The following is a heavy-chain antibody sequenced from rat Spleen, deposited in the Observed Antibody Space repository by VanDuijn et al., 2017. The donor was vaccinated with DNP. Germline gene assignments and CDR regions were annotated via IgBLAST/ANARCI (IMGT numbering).Heavy chain of an antibody. V-gene: IGHV5-25*01. CDR3: ARYAGGPFDY. Sequence: EVQLVESGGGLVQPGRSLKLSCAASGFTFSNYYMTWIRQVPGKGLEWVASIATSGGSTYYPDSVKGRFTISRDDAESTLYLQMDSLRSEDTATYYCARYAGGPFDYWGQGVMVTVSS. CDR1: GFTFSNYY. D-gene: IGHD1-11*01. J-gene: IGHJ2*01. CDR2: IATSGGST.